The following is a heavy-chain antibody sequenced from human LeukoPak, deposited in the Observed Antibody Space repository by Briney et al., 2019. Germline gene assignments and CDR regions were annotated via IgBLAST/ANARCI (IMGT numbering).Heavy chain of an antibody. CDR1: GGSISSSSYY. Sequence: ASETLSLTCNVSGGSISSSSYYWGWIRQPPGKGLEWIGSIYYSGSTNYNPSLKSRATISVDTSKNQFSLKLSSVTAADTAVYYCARSLRAGYYYYYYMDVWGKGTTVTVSS. J-gene: IGHJ6*03. D-gene: IGHD6-19*01. CDR2: IYYSGST. V-gene: IGHV4-39*07. CDR3: ARSLRAGYYYYYYMDV.